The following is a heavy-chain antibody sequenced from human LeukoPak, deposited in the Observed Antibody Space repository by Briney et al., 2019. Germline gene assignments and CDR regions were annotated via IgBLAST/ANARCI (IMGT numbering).Heavy chain of an antibody. V-gene: IGHV3-21*05. D-gene: IGHD3-16*01. J-gene: IGHJ3*01. CDR1: GFTFSSYS. CDR2: ISSSSSYI. CDR3: AREVMGGGLPA. Sequence: GGSLRLSCAASGFTFSSYSMNWVRQAPGKGLEWVSYISSSSSYIYYADSVKGRFTISRDNAKNSLYLQMNSLRAEDTAVYYCAREVMGGGLPAWGQGTMVTVSS.